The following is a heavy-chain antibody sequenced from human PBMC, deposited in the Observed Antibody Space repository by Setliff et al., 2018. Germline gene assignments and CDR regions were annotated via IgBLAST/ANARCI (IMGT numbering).Heavy chain of an antibody. CDR1: GGTFSNSA. CDR2: IIPVFATL. CDR3: VRDGLTMIVFDAFDV. J-gene: IGHJ3*01. D-gene: IGHD3-22*01. Sequence: ASVKVSCKASGGTFSNSALSWVRQAPGQGLEWVGGIIPVFATLNYAEKFHGRVTITADESTSTAYLELSGLTSEDTAVYYCVRDGLTMIVFDAFDVRGQGTMVTVSS. V-gene: IGHV1-69*13.